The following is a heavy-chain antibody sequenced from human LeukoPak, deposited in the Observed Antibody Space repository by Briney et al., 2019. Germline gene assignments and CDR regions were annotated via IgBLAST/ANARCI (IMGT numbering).Heavy chain of an antibody. Sequence: GGSLRLSCAASGFTFSSYAMSWVRQAPGKGLEWVSAISGSGGSTYYAGSVKGRFSISRDNSKNTLFLDMSDLRVEDTAVYYCARDLSAAFDFWGQGVLVTVSS. J-gene: IGHJ4*02. CDR2: ISGSGGST. V-gene: IGHV3-23*01. CDR1: GFTFSSYA. D-gene: IGHD6-19*01. CDR3: ARDLSAAFDF.